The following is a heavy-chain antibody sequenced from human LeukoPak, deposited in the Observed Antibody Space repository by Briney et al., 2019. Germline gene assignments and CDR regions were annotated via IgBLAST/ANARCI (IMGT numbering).Heavy chain of an antibody. CDR1: GGSFGGYY. D-gene: IGHD3-3*01. CDR3: ARALHGSYDFWSGYYREGYYYYMGV. J-gene: IGHJ6*03. Sequence: SESLSLAFAVYGGSFGGYYWSSIRQPPGKGLEWVGEINHSGSTNYNPSLKSRVTISVDTSKNQFSLKLSSVTAADTAVYYCARALHGSYDFWSGYYREGYYYYMGVWGKGTTVTVSS. V-gene: IGHV4-34*01. CDR2: INHSGST.